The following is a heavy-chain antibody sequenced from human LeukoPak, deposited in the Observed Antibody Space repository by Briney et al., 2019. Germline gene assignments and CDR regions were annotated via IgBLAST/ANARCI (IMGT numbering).Heavy chain of an antibody. CDR1: GGSISSFY. Sequence: SETLSLTCTVSGGSISSFYWSWIRQPAGKGLEWIGRIYTSGSTNYNPSLKSRVTMSVDTSKNQFSLKLSSVTAADTAVCYCARDFDVYYYYGMDVWGQGTTVTVSS. CDR3: ARDFDVYYYYGMDV. CDR2: IYTSGST. V-gene: IGHV4-4*07. J-gene: IGHJ6*02. D-gene: IGHD3-9*01.